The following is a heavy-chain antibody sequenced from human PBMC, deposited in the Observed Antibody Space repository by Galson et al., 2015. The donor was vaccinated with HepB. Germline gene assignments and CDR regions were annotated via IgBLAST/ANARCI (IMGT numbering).Heavy chain of an antibody. CDR3: ARGHVPTGWYFDL. CDR1: GFTFSDYH. D-gene: IGHD3-10*02. V-gene: IGHV3-11*06. CDR2: ISSSSSYT. J-gene: IGHJ2*01. Sequence: SLRLSCAASGFTFSDYHMSWIRQAPGKGLEWVSYISSSSSYTNYADSVKGRFTISRDNAKNSLYLQMNSLRAEDTAVYYCARGHVPTGWYFDLWGRGTLVTVSS.